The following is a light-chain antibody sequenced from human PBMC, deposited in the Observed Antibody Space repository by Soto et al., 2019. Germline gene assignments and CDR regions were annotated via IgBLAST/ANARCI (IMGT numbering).Light chain of an antibody. J-gene: IGLJ1*01. CDR1: SSDVGGYNY. V-gene: IGLV2-14*01. CDR2: EVS. Sequence: QSALTQPASVSGSPGQSITISCTGTSSDVGGYNYVSWYQQHPGKAPKLMIYEVSTRPSGVSNRFSGSKSGNTASLTISGLQADDEADYYCSSYTSSSTYVFGTGTQLTVL. CDR3: SSYTSSSTYV.